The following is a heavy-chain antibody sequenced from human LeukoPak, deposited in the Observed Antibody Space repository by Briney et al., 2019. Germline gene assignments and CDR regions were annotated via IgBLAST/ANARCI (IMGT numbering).Heavy chain of an antibody. V-gene: IGHV4-59*01. Sequence: PSETLSLTCTVAGGSIGTYQWSWIRQPPGKGLEWIGYISYSGSTNYDPSLKRRVTISLDTSKNQFSLKVNSVTAADTAVYYCARERTSAYSYYFDYWGQGTLVTVSS. CDR2: ISYSGST. J-gene: IGHJ4*02. CDR3: ARERTSAYSYYFDY. D-gene: IGHD3-22*01. CDR1: GGSIGTYQ.